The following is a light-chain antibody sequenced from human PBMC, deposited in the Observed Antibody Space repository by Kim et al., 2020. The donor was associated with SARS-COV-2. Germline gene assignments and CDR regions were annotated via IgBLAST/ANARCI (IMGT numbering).Light chain of an antibody. Sequence: QSATISCAGTSSDVGGYNYVSWYQQHPGKAPKLMIYDGSKRPSGVPDRFSGSKSGNTASLTISGLQTEDEADYYCSSYAGSYTYVIFGGGTQLTVL. CDR3: SSYAGSYTYVI. CDR2: DGS. CDR1: SSDVGGYNY. J-gene: IGLJ2*01. V-gene: IGLV2-11*03.